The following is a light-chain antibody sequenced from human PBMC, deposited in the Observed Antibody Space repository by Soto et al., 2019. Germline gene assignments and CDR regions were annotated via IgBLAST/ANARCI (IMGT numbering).Light chain of an antibody. Sequence: DIVMPQSPLSLPVTPGEPASISCRSSQSLLHSNGFNYLHWYLQKPGQSPQLLIYLGSNRASGVSDRFSGSGSGTDFTLSISRLEPEDFAVYYCQHYGSSSWTFGQGTKVDI. V-gene: IGKV2-28*01. CDR1: QSLLHSNGFNY. CDR2: LGS. CDR3: QHYGSSSWT. J-gene: IGKJ1*01.